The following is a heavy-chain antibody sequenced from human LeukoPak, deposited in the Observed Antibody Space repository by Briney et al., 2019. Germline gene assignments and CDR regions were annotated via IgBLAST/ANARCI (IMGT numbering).Heavy chain of an antibody. CDR1: GYSFTNYW. Sequence: GESLKISCKGSGYSFTNYWIGWVRQMPGKGLEWMGIIYPGDSDSRYSPSFQGQVTISADKSITTAYLQWSSLKASDTAMYYCARGVPGYCSSTSCYAKYSFYYMDAWGKGTAVSVSS. CDR3: ARGVPGYCSSTSCYAKYSFYYMDA. V-gene: IGHV5-51*01. CDR2: IYPGDSDS. D-gene: IGHD2-2*01. J-gene: IGHJ6*03.